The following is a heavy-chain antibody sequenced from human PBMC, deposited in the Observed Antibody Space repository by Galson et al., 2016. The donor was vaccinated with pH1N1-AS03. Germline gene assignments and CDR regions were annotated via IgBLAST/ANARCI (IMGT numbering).Heavy chain of an antibody. CDR3: ARSTHVNEGLDF. J-gene: IGHJ4*02. CDR2: IFWDGET. Sequence: PALVKPTQTLTLTCTFSGFSLSTGGVHVAWIRQPPGKALEWLALIFWDGETRYNPPLGNKLTITKDTSKNQVVLTMTNMDPVDTATYYCARSTHVNEGLDFWGQGTLVTVSS. V-gene: IGHV2-5*02. CDR1: GFSLSTGGVH. D-gene: IGHD2-8*01.